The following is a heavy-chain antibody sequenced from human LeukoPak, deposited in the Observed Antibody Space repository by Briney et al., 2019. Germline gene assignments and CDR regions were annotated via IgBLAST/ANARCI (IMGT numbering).Heavy chain of an antibody. CDR2: INHSGST. CDR3: ARGRAPYYDYVWGSYRHDY. CDR1: GGSFSGYY. J-gene: IGHJ4*02. D-gene: IGHD3-16*02. V-gene: IGHV4-34*01. Sequence: SETLSLTCAVYGGSFSGYYWSWIRQPPGKGLERIGEINHSGSTNYNPSLKSRVTISVDTSKNQFSLKLSSVTAADTAVYYCARGRAPYYDYVWGSYRHDYWGQGTLVTVSS.